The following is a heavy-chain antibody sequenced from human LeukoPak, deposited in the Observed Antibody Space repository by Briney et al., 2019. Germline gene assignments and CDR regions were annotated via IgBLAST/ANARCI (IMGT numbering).Heavy chain of an antibody. CDR1: GGSISSGDYY. Sequence: TTSGTLSLTCTVSGGSISSGDYYWTWIRQPPGKGLEWIGYIYHSGSTHYKASLKSRLTISLDTSRNQFSLRLTSVTAADTAVYFCARGLRGIMVRGAITDLNWFDPRGQGTLVAVSS. CDR2: IYHSGST. D-gene: IGHD3-10*01. J-gene: IGHJ5*02. V-gene: IGHV4-30-4*01. CDR3: ARGLRGIMVRGAITDLNWFDP.